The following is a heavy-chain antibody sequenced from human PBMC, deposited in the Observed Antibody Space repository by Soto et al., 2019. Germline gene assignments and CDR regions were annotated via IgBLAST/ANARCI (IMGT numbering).Heavy chain of an antibody. V-gene: IGHV3-48*01. CDR1: GFSFSTHY. CDR2: INRDSTVI. Sequence: EEQLVESGGGLVQPGGSLRLSCAASGFSFSTHYMNWVRQTPGKGLEWVSSINRDSTVIKYADSVKGRFTISRDNARNSLSLQMNSLRAEDTAVCYCLNVDYYVGPGTLVTVSS. CDR3: LNVDYY. J-gene: IGHJ4*02.